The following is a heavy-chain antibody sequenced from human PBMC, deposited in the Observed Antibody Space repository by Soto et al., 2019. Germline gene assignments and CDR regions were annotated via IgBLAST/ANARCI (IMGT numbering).Heavy chain of an antibody. Sequence: QLQLQESGPGLVKPSDTLSLTCTVSGGSISSSNYYWGWIRQPPGKGLEWIGSIYYSGSTYYNPSLKSRVTISVDTSKNQFSLKLSSVTAADTAVYYCARRPQITGDFDYWGQGILVTVSS. CDR1: GGSISSSNYY. D-gene: IGHD1-1*01. CDR3: ARRPQITGDFDY. V-gene: IGHV4-39*01. CDR2: IYYSGST. J-gene: IGHJ4*02.